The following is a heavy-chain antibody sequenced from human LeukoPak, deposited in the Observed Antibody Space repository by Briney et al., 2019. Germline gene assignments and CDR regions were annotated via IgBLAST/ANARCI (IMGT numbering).Heavy chain of an antibody. D-gene: IGHD6-13*01. J-gene: IGHJ4*02. CDR2: VSYSGTT. V-gene: IGHV4-39*01. Sequence: SETLSLTCTVSGGAISGGSYYWAWIRQPPGKGLEWIGTVSYSGTTYYKSSLKSRVTISVDTSKNQFSLYLNSVTAADTAVYYCARHVSDSSSWYPFDYWGQGTLVTVSS. CDR1: GGAISGGSYY. CDR3: ARHVSDSSSWYPFDY.